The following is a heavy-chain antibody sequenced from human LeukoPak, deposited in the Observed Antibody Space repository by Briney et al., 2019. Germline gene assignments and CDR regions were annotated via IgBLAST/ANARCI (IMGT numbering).Heavy chain of an antibody. CDR1: GFTVSSKY. CDR2: LYSNGNT. V-gene: IGHV3-53*01. CDR3: ARDYYDGSAYYSYYEC. Sequence: GGSLRLSCAASGFTVSSKYMSWVRQAPGKGLEWVSTLYSNGNTYYADSVKGRFTISRDNSKNTLSLQMNSLRAEDTAVYYCARDYYDGSAYYSYYECWGQGTLVTVSS. J-gene: IGHJ4*02. D-gene: IGHD3-22*01.